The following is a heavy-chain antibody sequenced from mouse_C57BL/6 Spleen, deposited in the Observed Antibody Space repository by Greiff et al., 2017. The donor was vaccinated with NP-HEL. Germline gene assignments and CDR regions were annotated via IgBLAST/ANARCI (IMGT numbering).Heavy chain of an antibody. D-gene: IGHD2-1*01. J-gene: IGHJ2*01. CDR3: ALYGNYGKFDD. CDR2: IDPSDSYT. CDR1: GYTFTSYW. Sequence: QVQLQQPGAELVKPGASVKLSCKASGYTFTSYWMQWVKQRPGQGLEWIGEIDPSDSYTNYNQKFKGQATLTVDTSTSTAYMPLSSLTSEDSAVYYCALYGNYGKFDDWGQGTTLTVSS. V-gene: IGHV1-50*01.